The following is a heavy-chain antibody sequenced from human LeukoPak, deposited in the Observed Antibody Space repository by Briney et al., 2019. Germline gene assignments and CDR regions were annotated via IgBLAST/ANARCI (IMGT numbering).Heavy chain of an antibody. J-gene: IGHJ4*02. CDR1: GFTFSSYW. D-gene: IGHD5/OR15-5a*01. CDR2: INSDGSST. Sequence: PGGSLRLSCAASGFTFSSYWMHWVRQAPGKGLVWVSRINSDGSSTNYADSVKGRFTISRDSAKNTLYLQLNSLRAEDTAVYYCARDDLGSVNILDYWGQGTLVTVSS. V-gene: IGHV3-74*01. CDR3: ARDDLGSVNILDY.